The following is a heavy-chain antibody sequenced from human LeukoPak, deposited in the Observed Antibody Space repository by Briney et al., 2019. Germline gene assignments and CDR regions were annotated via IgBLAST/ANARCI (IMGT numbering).Heavy chain of an antibody. Sequence: GGSLRLSCAASGFTFSSYAMHWVRQAPGKGLEWVAVISYDGSNKYYADSVKGRFTISRDNSKNTLYLQMNSLRAEDTAVYYCASELSDYWGRGTLVTVSS. V-gene: IGHV3-30-3*01. CDR2: ISYDGSNK. CDR1: GFTFSSYA. J-gene: IGHJ4*02. CDR3: ASELSDY.